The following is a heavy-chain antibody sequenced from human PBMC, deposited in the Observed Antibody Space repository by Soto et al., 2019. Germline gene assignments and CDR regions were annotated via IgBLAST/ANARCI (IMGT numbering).Heavy chain of an antibody. V-gene: IGHV5-51*01. J-gene: IGHJ6*02. CDR2: IYPGDSDT. Sequence: GESLKISCKGSGYTFTTYWIGWVRQMPGKGLEWMGIIYPGDSDTRYSPSFQGQVTISADKSLNTAHLQWSSLKASDTAIYYCARLKTLSEKDVWGQGTTVTVSS. CDR1: GYTFTTYW. CDR3: ARLKTLSEKDV.